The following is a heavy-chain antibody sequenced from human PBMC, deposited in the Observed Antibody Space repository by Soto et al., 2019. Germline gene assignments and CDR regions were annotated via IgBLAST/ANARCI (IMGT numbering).Heavy chain of an antibody. CDR1: GGSISSSSYY. D-gene: IGHD5-18*01. CDR2: IYYSGST. CDR3: ARHIKVDTAMVGPYNY. V-gene: IGHV4-39*01. Sequence: PSETLSLTCTVSGGSISSSSYYWGWIRQPPGKGLEWIGSIYYSGSTYYNPSLKSRVTISVDTSKNQFSLKLSSVTATDTAVYYCARHIKVDTAMVGPYNYWGQGTLVTVSS. J-gene: IGHJ4*02.